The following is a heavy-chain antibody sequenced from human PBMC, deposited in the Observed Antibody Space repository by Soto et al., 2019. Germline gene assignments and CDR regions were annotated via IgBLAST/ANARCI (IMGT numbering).Heavy chain of an antibody. CDR3: ARDVIGYCTNGVCHRDY. D-gene: IGHD2-8*01. CDR2: IYSGGST. CDR1: GFTVSSNY. Sequence: GGSLRLSCAASGFTVSSNYMSWVRQAPGKGLEWVSVIYSGGSTYYADSVKGRFTISRHNSKNTLYLQMNSLRAEDTAVYYCARDVIGYCTNGVCHRDYWGQGTLVTVSS. V-gene: IGHV3-53*04. J-gene: IGHJ4*02.